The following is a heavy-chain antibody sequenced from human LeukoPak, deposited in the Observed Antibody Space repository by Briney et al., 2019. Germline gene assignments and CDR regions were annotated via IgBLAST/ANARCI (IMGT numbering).Heavy chain of an antibody. CDR1: GYTFTSYG. D-gene: IGHD3-22*01. J-gene: IGHJ3*02. CDR3: ARDPVTGYYYDSSGTGAFDI. CDR2: ISAYNGNT. V-gene: IGHV1-18*01. Sequence: GASVKVSCKASGYTFTSYGISWVRQAPGQGLEWMGWISAYNGNTNYAQKLQGRVTMTTDTSTSTACMELRSLRSDDTAVYYCARDPVTGYYYDSSGTGAFDIWGQGTMVTVSS.